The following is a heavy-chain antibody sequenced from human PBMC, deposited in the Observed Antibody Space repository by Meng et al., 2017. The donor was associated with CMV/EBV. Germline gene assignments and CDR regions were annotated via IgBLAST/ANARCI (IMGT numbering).Heavy chain of an antibody. CDR1: GGSFSGYY. J-gene: IGHJ4*02. D-gene: IGHD3-22*01. Sequence: SETLSLTCAVYGGSFSGYYWSWIRQPPGKGSEWIGEVNHSGSTKYNPSLKSRVTISVDTSKNQFSLKLSSVTAADTAVYYCARRVRASPYYYDSSGYYPHWGQGTLVTVSS. CDR2: VNHSGST. V-gene: IGHV4-34*01. CDR3: ARRVRASPYYYDSSGYYPH.